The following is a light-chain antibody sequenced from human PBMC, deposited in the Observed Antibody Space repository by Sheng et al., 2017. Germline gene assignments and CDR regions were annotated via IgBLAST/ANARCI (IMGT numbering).Light chain of an antibody. Sequence: AIQLTQSPSSLSASVGDRVTITCRASQGLGSGLAWCQQTPGKPPKALIYDASTLESGVPSRFSGSGYGTDFTLTISSLQPEDSATYYCQQYSRNSRTFGQGTKVDIK. CDR2: DAS. CDR3: QQYSRNSRT. J-gene: IGKJ1*01. CDR1: QGLGSG. V-gene: IGKV1-13*02.